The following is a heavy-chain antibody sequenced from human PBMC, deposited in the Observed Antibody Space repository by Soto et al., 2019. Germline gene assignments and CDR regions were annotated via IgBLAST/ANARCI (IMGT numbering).Heavy chain of an antibody. Sequence: QAQLRQSGPGLVKPSETLSLTCTVSGGTISSYHWSWIRQPPGKGLEWIGEIYFTGSTNYNPSLESRVSISVDTSKSQFSLELRSVSAADTAVFYCASDRGDSYGPRAFDIWGHGTMVTVSS. CDR2: IYFTGST. J-gene: IGHJ3*02. CDR3: ASDRGDSYGPRAFDI. D-gene: IGHD5-18*01. CDR1: GGTISSYH. V-gene: IGHV4-59*01.